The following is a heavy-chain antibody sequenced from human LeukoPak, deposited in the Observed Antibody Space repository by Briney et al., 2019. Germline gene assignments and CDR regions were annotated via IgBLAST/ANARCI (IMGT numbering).Heavy chain of an antibody. J-gene: IGHJ4*02. D-gene: IGHD2-15*01. V-gene: IGHV3-23*01. CDR2: ISGTGGST. CDR1: GFTFSSYA. Sequence: AGGSLRLSCAASGFTFSSYAMTWVRQAPRKGLEWVSSISGTGGSTFYADSVKGRFTISRDNSKNTLYLQMNSLRAEDTAIYYCAKEREAYCSGGSCYGSDKLFPADYWGQGTLVTVSS. CDR3: AKEREAYCSGGSCYGSDKLFPADY.